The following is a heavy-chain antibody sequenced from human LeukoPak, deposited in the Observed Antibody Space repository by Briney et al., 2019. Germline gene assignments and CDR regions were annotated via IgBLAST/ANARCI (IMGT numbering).Heavy chain of an antibody. CDR3: ARDAIMRPKAWFDP. J-gene: IGHJ5*02. Sequence: SQTLSLTCTVSGGSISSGGYYWSWIRQPPGKGLEWIGYIYHSGSTYYNPSLKSRVTISVDRSKNQFSLKLSSVTAADTAVYYCARDAIMRPKAWFDPWGQGTLVTVSS. CDR2: IYHSGST. CDR1: GGSISSGGYY. D-gene: IGHD3-16*01. V-gene: IGHV4-30-2*01.